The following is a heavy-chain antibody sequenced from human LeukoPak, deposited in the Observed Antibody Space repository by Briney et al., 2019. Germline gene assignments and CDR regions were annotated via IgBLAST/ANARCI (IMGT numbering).Heavy chain of an antibody. CDR2: ISGSGGST. CDR3: AKDPPTTGTTFDN. Sequence: GGSLRLSCAASGFTFISYAMIRVHQALGKGLDWVSAISGSGGSTYYAYSVKDQFTISRDNSKNTLYLQMNSLKVEDTAVYYCAKDPPTTGTTFDNWGRGTLVTVSS. V-gene: IGHV3-23*01. J-gene: IGHJ4*02. CDR1: GFTFISYA. D-gene: IGHD1-1*01.